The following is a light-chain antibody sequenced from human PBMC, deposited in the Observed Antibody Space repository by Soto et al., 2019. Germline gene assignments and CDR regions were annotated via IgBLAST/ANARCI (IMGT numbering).Light chain of an antibody. CDR3: QQLNSYPIT. V-gene: IGKV1-9*01. J-gene: IGKJ5*01. Sequence: DIQLPQSPSFLSASVGDRVTITCRASQVISSYLAWYQQKPGKAPKLLIYAASTLQSGVPSRFSGSRSGTEFTLTISSLQPEDFATYYCQQLNSYPITCGQGTRLE. CDR1: QVISSY. CDR2: AAS.